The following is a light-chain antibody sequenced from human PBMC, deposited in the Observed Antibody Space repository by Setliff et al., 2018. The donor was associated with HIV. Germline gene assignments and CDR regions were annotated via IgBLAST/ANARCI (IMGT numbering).Light chain of an antibody. CDR2: QAT. J-gene: IGLJ1*01. V-gene: IGLV2-23*01. CDR3: CSNTGSNTYV. CDR1: SSDIGRYNL. Sequence: QSVLAQPASVSGSPGQSITISCTGTSSDIGRYNLVSWYQQYPGKAPKLMIYQATERPSGVSNRFSGSKSGNTASLTISGLQAEDEADYYCCSNTGSNTYVFGTGTKVTVL.